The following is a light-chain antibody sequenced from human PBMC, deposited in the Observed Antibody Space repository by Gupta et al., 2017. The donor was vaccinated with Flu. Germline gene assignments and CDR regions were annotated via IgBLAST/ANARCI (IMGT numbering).Light chain of an antibody. CDR1: ALPKKY. J-gene: IGLJ3*02. CDR3: YSTDINGEGV. CDR2: EDN. Sequence: SYELTQTPSVSVPPGQTARITCSGDALPKKYAYWYQQKSGQAPVLIIYEDNKRPSGIPERFSGSSSGTMATLTINGAQVEDSGDYYCYSTDINGEGVFGGGTKVTVL. V-gene: IGLV3-10*01.